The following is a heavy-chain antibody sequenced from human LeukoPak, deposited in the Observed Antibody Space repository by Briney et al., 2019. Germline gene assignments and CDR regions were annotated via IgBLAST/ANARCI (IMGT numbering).Heavy chain of an antibody. CDR2: IWYDGSNE. CDR1: GFSFSSYG. CDR3: AKDRHDCTSGACYAHLDY. V-gene: IGHV3-33*06. J-gene: IGHJ4*02. D-gene: IGHD2-8*01. Sequence: PGGSLRLSCAASGFSFSSYGMHWVRRAPGRGLEWVAVIWYDGSNEHYTDSVKGRFTIYRDNSKNTVYLQMNSLRAEDTAVYYCAKDRHDCTSGACYAHLDYWGQGTLVTVSS.